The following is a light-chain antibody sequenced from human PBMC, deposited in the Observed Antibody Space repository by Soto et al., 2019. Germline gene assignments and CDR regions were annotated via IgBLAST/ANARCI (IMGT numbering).Light chain of an antibody. Sequence: QSALTQPASVSGSPGQSITISCTGTSSDVGGYNYVSWYQQHPGKAPKLMIYDVSNRPSGVSNRFSGSKSGNTASLPISGLRAEDGADYYCSSYTSSSTLVVFGGGTKLTV. CDR3: SSYTSSSTLVV. CDR1: SSDVGGYNY. V-gene: IGLV2-14*01. CDR2: DVS. J-gene: IGLJ2*01.